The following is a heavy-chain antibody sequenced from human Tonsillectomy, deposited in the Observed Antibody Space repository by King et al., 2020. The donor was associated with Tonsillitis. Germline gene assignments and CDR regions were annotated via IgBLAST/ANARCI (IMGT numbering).Heavy chain of an antibody. CDR2: ISYDGSNK. D-gene: IGHD3-10*01. CDR3: ARGDYGSWNSYDFYYDMDI. V-gene: IGHV3-30-3*01. J-gene: IGHJ6*02. CDR1: GFTFSAYP. Sequence: VQLVESGGGVVQPGRSLRLSCAASGFTFSAYPMHWVRQAPGKGLEWVAVISYDGSNKFYADSVKGRFTISRDNSKNTLYLQMSSLRVEDSAVYYCARGDYGSWNSYDFYYDMDIWGQGITVSVSS.